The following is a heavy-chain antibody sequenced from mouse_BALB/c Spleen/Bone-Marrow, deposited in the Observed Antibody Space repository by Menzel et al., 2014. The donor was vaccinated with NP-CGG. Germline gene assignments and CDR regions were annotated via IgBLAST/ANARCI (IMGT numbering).Heavy chain of an antibody. CDR3: ARESAYYGYFDY. V-gene: IGHV1-67*01. CDR1: GYTFTDYA. J-gene: IGHJ2*01. D-gene: IGHD1-1*01. Sequence: VQLQQSGPELVRPGVSVKISCKGSGYTFTDYAMHWVKQSHAKCLEWIGVISTYYGNTNYNQKFKGKATMTVDKSSSTAYMELARLTSEDSAIYYCARESAYYGYFDYWGQGTTLTVSS. CDR2: ISTYYGNT.